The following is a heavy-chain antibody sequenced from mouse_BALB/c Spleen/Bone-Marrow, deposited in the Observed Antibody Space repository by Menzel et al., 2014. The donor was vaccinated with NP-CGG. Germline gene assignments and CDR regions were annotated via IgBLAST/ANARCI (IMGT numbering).Heavy chain of an antibody. CDR3: ARPNTDYFDY. CDR2: ISSGGNYT. D-gene: IGHD5-1-1*01. V-gene: IGHV5-9-3*01. J-gene: IGHJ2*01. CDR1: GFTFSSCA. Sequence: EVQRVESGGGLVKPGGSLKLSCAASGFTFSSCAMSWIRPTPEKRLEWVATISSGGNYTYYPDSVKGRFTISRDNAKNTLYLQMSSLRSEDTAMYYCARPNTDYFDYWGQGTTLTVSS.